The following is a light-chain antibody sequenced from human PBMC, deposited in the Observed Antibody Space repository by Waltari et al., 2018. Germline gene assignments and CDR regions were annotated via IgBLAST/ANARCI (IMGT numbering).Light chain of an antibody. Sequence: DIVMTQSPDSLAVSLGERATINCKSSQSVLYSSNNKNYLAWYQQQPGQPPKLLIYWASTRESGVPDRFSGRGSGTDITLTISSLQAEDVAVYYCQQYYSTPWTFGQGTKVEIK. CDR1: QSVLYSSNNKNY. CDR3: QQYYSTPWT. J-gene: IGKJ1*01. V-gene: IGKV4-1*01. CDR2: WAS.